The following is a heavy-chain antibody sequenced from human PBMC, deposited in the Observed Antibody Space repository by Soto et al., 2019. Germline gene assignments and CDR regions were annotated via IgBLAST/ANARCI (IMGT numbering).Heavy chain of an antibody. CDR3: ARAKWLAAAAGTSHYYGMDV. CDR1: GGTFSIYA. Sequence: ASVKVSCKASGGTFSIYAISWVRQAPGQGLEWMGGIIPIFGTANYAQKFQGRVTITADESTSTAYMELSSLRSEDTAVYYCARAKWLAAAAGTSHYYGMDVWGQGTTVTVSS. V-gene: IGHV1-69*13. J-gene: IGHJ6*02. CDR2: IIPIFGTA. D-gene: IGHD6-13*01.